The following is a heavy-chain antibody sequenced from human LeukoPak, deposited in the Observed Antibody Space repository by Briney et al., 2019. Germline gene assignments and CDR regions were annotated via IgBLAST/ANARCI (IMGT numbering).Heavy chain of an antibody. CDR3: AKDRDLLFAHCWFDL. CDR1: GFTFSNSA. D-gene: IGHD3-10*01. V-gene: IGHV3-23*01. CDR2: ISISGGSA. Sequence: PGGSLRLSCAASGFTFSNSAMSWVRQAPGKGLEWVSGISISGGSAYYADSVKGRFTISRDNSKNTLYLQMNRLRAEDTAVYYCAKDRDLLFAHCWFDLWGQGTLVTVSS. J-gene: IGHJ5*02.